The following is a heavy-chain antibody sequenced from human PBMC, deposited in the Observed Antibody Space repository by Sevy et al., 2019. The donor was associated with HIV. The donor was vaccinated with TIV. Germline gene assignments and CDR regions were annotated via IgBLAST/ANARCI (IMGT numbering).Heavy chain of an antibody. CDR3: ARGDFWSGYYVRVYYYYGMVV. D-gene: IGHD3-3*01. Sequence: ASVKVSCKASGYTFTSYDINWVRQATGQGLEWMGWMNPNSGNTGYAQKFQGRVTMTRNTSISTAYMELSSLRSEDTAVYYCARGDFWSGYYVRVYYYYGMVVWGQGTTVTVSS. J-gene: IGHJ6*02. CDR2: MNPNSGNT. V-gene: IGHV1-8*01. CDR1: GYTFTSYD.